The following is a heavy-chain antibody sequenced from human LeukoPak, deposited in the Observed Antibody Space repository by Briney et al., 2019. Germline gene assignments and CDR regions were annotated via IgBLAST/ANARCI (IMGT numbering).Heavy chain of an antibody. Sequence: PGGSLRLSCVVSGYALRNDWMVRVRQAPGKGLEWVSAISGSGGSTYYADSVKGRFTISRDNSKNTLYLQMNSLRAEDTAVYFCATGERMVRGDGVDYWGQGTLVTVSS. CDR3: ATGERMVRGDGVDY. CDR2: ISGSGGST. J-gene: IGHJ4*02. V-gene: IGHV3-23*01. D-gene: IGHD3-10*01. CDR1: GYALRNDW.